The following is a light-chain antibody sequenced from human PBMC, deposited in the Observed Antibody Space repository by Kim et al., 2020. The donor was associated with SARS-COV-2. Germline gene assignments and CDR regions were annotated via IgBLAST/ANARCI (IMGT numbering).Light chain of an antibody. CDR3: MQTLLTPIT. CDR1: QVLLHSNRYKY. V-gene: IGKV2-28*01. J-gene: IGKJ5*01. Sequence: PSSISSRSSQVLLHSNRYKYADWCLQKPGQSPQLLIYLGPSRGSGVPDRFSANESGSDFTLTITRVDAEDVGVYYCMQTLLTPITFVQGTRLEIK. CDR2: LGP.